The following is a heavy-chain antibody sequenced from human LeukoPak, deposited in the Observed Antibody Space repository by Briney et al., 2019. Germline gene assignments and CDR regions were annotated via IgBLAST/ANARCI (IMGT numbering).Heavy chain of an antibody. D-gene: IGHD2-15*01. CDR2: ISSSSSYI. CDR1: GFTFSSYG. V-gene: IGHV3-21*01. Sequence: PGGSLRLSCAASGFTFSSYGMSWVRQAPGKGLEWVSSISSSSSYIYYADSVKGRFTISRDNAKNSLYLQMNSLRAEDTAVYYCARDGIGYCSGGSCKGIDYWGQGTLVTVSS. CDR3: ARDGIGYCSGGSCKGIDY. J-gene: IGHJ4*02.